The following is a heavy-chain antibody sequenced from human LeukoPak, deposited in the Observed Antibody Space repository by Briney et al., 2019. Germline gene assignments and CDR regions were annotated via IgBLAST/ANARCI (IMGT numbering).Heavy chain of an antibody. CDR1: GFTFSSYA. CDR3: AKDPDYTNYGGWYFDL. J-gene: IGHJ2*01. CDR2: ISGSGSNT. V-gene: IGHV3-23*01. D-gene: IGHD4-11*01. Sequence: GGSLRLSCAASGFTFSSYAMTWVRQAPGKGLEWVSTISGSGSNTYYADSVRGRFTISRDNSKNTLYLQMHSLRAEDTAVYYCAKDPDYTNYGGWYFDLWGRGTLVTVSS.